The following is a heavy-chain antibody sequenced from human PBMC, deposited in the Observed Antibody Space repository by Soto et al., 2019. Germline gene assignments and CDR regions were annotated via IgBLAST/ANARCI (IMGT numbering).Heavy chain of an antibody. CDR3: ARGPGWEPGLSTFYAMGV. CDR1: GFTFRSHT. CDR2: ISQFGNNI. Sequence: GESLRLSCVASGFTFRSHTLHWVLQAPGKGLEWVAVISQFGNNIYYADSVKGRFTISRDDSKNTVDLQMNSLRVDDTAVYFCARGPGWEPGLSTFYAMGVWGQRTTVTVSS. D-gene: IGHD1-26*01. J-gene: IGHJ6*02. V-gene: IGHV3-30-3*01.